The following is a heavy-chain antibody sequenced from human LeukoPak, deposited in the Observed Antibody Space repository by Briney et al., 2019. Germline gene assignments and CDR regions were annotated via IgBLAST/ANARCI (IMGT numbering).Heavy chain of an antibody. Sequence: ASVKVSCKASGYTFTSYGISWARQAPGQGLEWMGWISAYNGNTNYAQKLQGRVTMTTDTSTSTAYMELRSLRSDDTAVYYCARHIVVVTAPYYFDYWGQGTLVTVSS. D-gene: IGHD2-21*02. J-gene: IGHJ4*02. CDR3: ARHIVVVTAPYYFDY. CDR2: ISAYNGNT. V-gene: IGHV1-18*01. CDR1: GYTFTSYG.